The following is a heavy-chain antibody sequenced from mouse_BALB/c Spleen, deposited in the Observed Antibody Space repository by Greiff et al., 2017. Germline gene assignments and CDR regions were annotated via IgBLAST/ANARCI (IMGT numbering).Heavy chain of an antibody. Sequence: VQLQQSGAELVKPGASVKLSCTASGFNIKDTYMHWVKQRPEQGLEWIGRIAPANGNTNYDQKFQGKATITADTSSNTAYLQLSSLTSEDTAVYYCARGGLYAMDDWGQGTSVTVSA. J-gene: IGHJ4*01. CDR1: GFNIKDTY. CDR2: IAPANGNT. D-gene: IGHD3-1*01. V-gene: IGHV14-3*02. CDR3: ARGGLYAMDD.